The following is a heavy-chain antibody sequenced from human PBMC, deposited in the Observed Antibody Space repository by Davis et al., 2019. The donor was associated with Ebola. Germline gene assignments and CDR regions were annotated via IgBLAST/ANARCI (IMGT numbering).Heavy chain of an antibody. CDR2: ISYDGSNK. CDR3: AKDRYSNHYYYYGMDV. Sequence: GGSLRLSCAASEFTVNTYFMSWVRQAPGKGLEWVAVISYDGSNKYYADSVKGRFTISRDNSKNTLYLQMNSLRAEDTAVYYCAKDRYSNHYYYYGMDVWGQGTTVTVSS. D-gene: IGHD4-11*01. V-gene: IGHV3-30*18. J-gene: IGHJ6*02. CDR1: EFTVNTYF.